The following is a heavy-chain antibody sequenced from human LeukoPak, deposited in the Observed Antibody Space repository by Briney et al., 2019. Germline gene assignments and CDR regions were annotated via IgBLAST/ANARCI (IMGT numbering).Heavy chain of an antibody. CDR3: AREAVNLYCSSTSCHDFDY. CDR1: GFTVSSNY. V-gene: IGHV3-53*05. J-gene: IGHJ4*02. D-gene: IGHD2-2*01. Sequence: GGSLRLSCAASGFTVSSNYMSWVRQAPGKGLEWVSVIYSGGSTYYADSVKGRFTISRDNSKNTLYLQMNSLRAEDTAVYYCAREAVNLYCSSTSCHDFDYWGQGTLVTVSS. CDR2: IYSGGST.